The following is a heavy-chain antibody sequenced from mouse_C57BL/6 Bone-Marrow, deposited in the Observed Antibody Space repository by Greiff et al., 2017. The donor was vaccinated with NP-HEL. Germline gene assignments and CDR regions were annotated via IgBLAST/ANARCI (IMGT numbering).Heavy chain of an antibody. V-gene: IGHV1-50*01. J-gene: IGHJ3*01. D-gene: IGHD3-2*02. CDR3: ASGSGYVTY. CDR2: IDPSDSYT. CDR1: GYTFTSYW. Sequence: QVQLQQPGAELVKPGASVKLSCKASGYTFTSYWMQWVKQRPGQGLEWIGEIDPSDSYTNYNQKFKGKATLTVDTSSSTAYMQLSSLTSEDSAVYYCASGSGYVTYWGQGTLVTVSA.